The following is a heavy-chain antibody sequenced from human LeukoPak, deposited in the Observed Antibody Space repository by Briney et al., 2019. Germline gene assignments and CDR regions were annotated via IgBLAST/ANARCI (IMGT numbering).Heavy chain of an antibody. Sequence: GGSLRLSCAASGFSLSDYAMHWVRQAPSRGLEWVALISYPRSYHYYVDSVKGRFTISRDNAKNSLYLQMNSLRAEDTAVYYCARDRGLRYFDWVPSYYGMDVWGQGTTVTVSS. CDR3: ARDRGLRYFDWVPSYYGMDV. CDR2: ISYPRSYH. J-gene: IGHJ6*02. D-gene: IGHD3-9*01. CDR1: GFSLSDYA. V-gene: IGHV3-30-3*01.